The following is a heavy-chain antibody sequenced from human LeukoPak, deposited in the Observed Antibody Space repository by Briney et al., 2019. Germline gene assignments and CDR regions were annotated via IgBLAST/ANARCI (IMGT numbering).Heavy chain of an antibody. D-gene: IGHD3-10*01. CDR1: GYTFTSYD. J-gene: IGHJ4*02. V-gene: IGHV1-8*01. CDR3: ARGFTYGHPLDS. CDR2: MNPANGNA. Sequence: GASVKVSCKASGYTFTSYDVNWVRQVTGQRLEWMGWMNPANGNAGYVQNFQGRVTMTRDTSITTAYMELSSLTSEDTAVYYCARGFTYGHPLDSWGQGTLVIVSS.